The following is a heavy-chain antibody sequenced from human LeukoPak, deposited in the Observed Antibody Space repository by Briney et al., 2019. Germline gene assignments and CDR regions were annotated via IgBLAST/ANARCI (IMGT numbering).Heavy chain of an antibody. V-gene: IGHV3-11*01. J-gene: IGHJ6*02. CDR1: GFTFSDYY. CDR2: ISRSGSTI. Sequence: TGGSLRLSCAASGFTFSDYYVSWIRQAPGKGLEWLSYISRSGSTIYYAASVKGRFTISRDSANNSLYLQMDSLRAEDTAVYYCARGCSTSCHSPGKYYYAMDVWGRGTTVTVSS. D-gene: IGHD2-2*01. CDR3: ARGCSTSCHSPGKYYYAMDV.